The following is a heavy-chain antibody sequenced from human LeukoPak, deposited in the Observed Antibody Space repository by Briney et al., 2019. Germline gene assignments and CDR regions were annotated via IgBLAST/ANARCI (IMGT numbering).Heavy chain of an antibody. D-gene: IGHD3-16*01. CDR3: AKDWSYVLHGYIDY. Sequence: PGGSLRLSCAASGFTFSSYAMSWVRQAPGKGLEWVSAISGSGGSTYYADSVKGRFTISRDNSKNTLYLQMNSLRAEDTAVYYCAKDWSYVLHGYIDYWGQGTLVTVSS. J-gene: IGHJ4*02. CDR1: GFTFSSYA. CDR2: ISGSGGST. V-gene: IGHV3-23*01.